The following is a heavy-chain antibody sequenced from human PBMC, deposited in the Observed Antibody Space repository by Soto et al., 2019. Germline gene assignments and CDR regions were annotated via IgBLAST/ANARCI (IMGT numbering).Heavy chain of an antibody. J-gene: IGHJ4*02. CDR2: INPNSGGT. V-gene: IGHV1-2*04. Sequence: ASVKVSCKASGYTFTGYYMHWVRQAPGQGLEWMGWINPNSGGTNYAQKFQGWVTMTRDTSISTAYMELSRLRSDDTAVYYCARVATNTRTLGPLYYWGQGTLVTVSS. CDR1: GYTFTGYY. D-gene: IGHD1-26*01. CDR3: ARVATNTRTLGPLYY.